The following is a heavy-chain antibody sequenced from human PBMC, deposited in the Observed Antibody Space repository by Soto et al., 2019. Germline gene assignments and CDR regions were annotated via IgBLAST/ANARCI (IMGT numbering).Heavy chain of an antibody. D-gene: IGHD2-21*02. Sequence: QVQLVQSGSEVKEPGASVKVSCKASGYTFTGYYVLWVRQAPGQGPECMGWINPYTGGTNYGQKFQGRVTMTRYTSISTDYKELSKLICDETAVYYCATHFHHCGSDFYGGPYLGMGVCGQATTGTVSS. V-gene: IGHV1-2*02. J-gene: IGHJ6*02. CDR1: GYTFTGYY. CDR3: ATHFHHCGSDFYGGPYLGMGV. CDR2: INPYTGGT.